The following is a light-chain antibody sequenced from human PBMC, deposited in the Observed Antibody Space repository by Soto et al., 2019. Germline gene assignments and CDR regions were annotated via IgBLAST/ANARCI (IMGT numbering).Light chain of an antibody. Sequence: QSVLTQPASVSGSPGQSITISCTGSSSAIGHYDYVSWYQQHPGKAPKLMIYHVTYRPSGVSNRYSGSKSGNSASLTISGLQADDEADYYCCSLTTSHTYVFGSGTKVTVL. CDR1: SSAIGHYDY. CDR3: CSLTTSHTYV. J-gene: IGLJ1*01. CDR2: HVT. V-gene: IGLV2-14*03.